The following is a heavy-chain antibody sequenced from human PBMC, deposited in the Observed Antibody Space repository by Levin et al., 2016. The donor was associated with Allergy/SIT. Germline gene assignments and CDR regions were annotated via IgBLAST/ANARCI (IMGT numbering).Heavy chain of an antibody. CDR2: ISGSGGGT. CDR1: GFTFGTYA. Sequence: GEVLKISCSASGFTFGTYAMNWVRQGPGKGLEHVSGISGSGGGTHYADSVKGRFTISRDNSRNTVTLQMNSLRVEDTATYYCAKGSSGWYRNGFDIWGQGTKVTVS. CDR3: AKGSSGWYRNGFDI. V-gene: IGHV3-23*01. J-gene: IGHJ3*02. D-gene: IGHD6-19*01.